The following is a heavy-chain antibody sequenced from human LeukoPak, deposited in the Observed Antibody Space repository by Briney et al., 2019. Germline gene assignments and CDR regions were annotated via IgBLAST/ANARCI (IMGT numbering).Heavy chain of an antibody. V-gene: IGHV3-21*01. Sequence: GGSLRLSCAASGFTFSSYGMHWVRQAPGKGLEWVSSIRGSDGSTYYADSVKGRFTISRDNAKNSLYLQMNSLRAEDTAVYYCARDPNTYYDILTGYPYWGQGTLVTVSS. CDR3: ARDPNTYYDILTGYPY. CDR2: IRGSDGST. CDR1: GFTFSSYG. D-gene: IGHD3-9*01. J-gene: IGHJ4*02.